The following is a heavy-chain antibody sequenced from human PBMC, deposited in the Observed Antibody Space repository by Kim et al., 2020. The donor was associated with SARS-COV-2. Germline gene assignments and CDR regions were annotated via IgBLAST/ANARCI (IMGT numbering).Heavy chain of an antibody. CDR1: GGSISSYY. D-gene: IGHD6-13*01. Sequence: SETLSLTCTVSGGSISSYYWSWIRQPPGKGLEWIGYIYYSGSTNYNPSLKSRVTISVDTSKNQFSLKLSSVTAADTAVYYCARERGWGIAAAGRDYNWFDPWGQGTLVTVSS. CDR2: IYYSGST. CDR3: ARERGWGIAAAGRDYNWFDP. V-gene: IGHV4-59*01. J-gene: IGHJ5*02.